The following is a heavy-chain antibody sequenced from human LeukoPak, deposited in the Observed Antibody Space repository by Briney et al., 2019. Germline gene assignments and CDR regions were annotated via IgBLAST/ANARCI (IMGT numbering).Heavy chain of an antibody. J-gene: IGHJ3*02. D-gene: IGHD6-6*01. V-gene: IGHV4-39*01. CDR1: GGSISSSSYY. CDR2: IYYSGST. CDR3: ASLIAARYAFDI. Sequence: SETLSLTCTVSGGSISSSSYYWGWIRQPPGKGLEWIGSIYYSGSTYCNPSLKSRVTISVDTSKNQFSLKPSSVTAADTAVYYCASLIAARYAFDIWGQGTMVTVSS.